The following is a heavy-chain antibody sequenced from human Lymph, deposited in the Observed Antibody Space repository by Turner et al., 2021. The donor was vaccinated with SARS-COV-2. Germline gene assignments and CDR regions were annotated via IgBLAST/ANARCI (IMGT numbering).Heavy chain of an antibody. CDR1: GFTFSSYA. V-gene: IGHV3-30*04. CDR2: ISYDGSNK. D-gene: IGHD3-3*01. CDR3: ARDDREFWSGYYTHYYYYGMDV. Sequence: QVQLVESGGGVVQPGRSLRLSCAASGFTFSSYAMHWVRQAPGKGLEWVAVISYDGSNKNYADSVKGRFTISRDNSKNTLYLQMNSLRAEDTAVYYCARDDREFWSGYYTHYYYYGMDVWGQGTTDTVSS. J-gene: IGHJ6*02.